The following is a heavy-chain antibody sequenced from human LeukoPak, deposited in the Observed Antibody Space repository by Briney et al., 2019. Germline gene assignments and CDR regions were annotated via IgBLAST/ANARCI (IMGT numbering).Heavy chain of an antibody. Sequence: GGSLRLSCAASGFTFSSYAMSWVRQAPGKGLEWVSGVSATGGDPYYAASVKGRFTISRDSSKNTLFLHMNSLRDEDTALYYCAKTDGYISGALDHWGQGTLVTVSS. CDR3: AKTDGYISGALDH. J-gene: IGHJ4*02. V-gene: IGHV3-23*01. CDR1: GFTFSSYA. D-gene: IGHD6-19*01. CDR2: VSATGGDP.